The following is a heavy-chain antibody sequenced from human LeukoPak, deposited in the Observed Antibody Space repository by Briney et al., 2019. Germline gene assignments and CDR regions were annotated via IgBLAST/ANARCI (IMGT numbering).Heavy chain of an antibody. V-gene: IGHV4-34*01. CDR1: GGSFSGYY. J-gene: IGHJ4*02. D-gene: IGHD6-13*01. CDR3: ARGRRVLAAAGTEFDY. Sequence: SETLSLTCAVYGGSFSGYYWSWIRQPLGKGLEWIGEINHSGSTNYNPSLKSRVTISVDTSKNQFSLKLSSVTAADTAVYYCARGRRVLAAAGTEFDYWGQGTLVTVSS. CDR2: INHSGST.